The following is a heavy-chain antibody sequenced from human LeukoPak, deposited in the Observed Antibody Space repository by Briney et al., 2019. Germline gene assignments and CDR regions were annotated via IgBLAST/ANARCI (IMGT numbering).Heavy chain of an antibody. CDR1: GFTFSSYA. J-gene: IGHJ4*02. D-gene: IGHD3-22*01. CDR3: AKAYYDSTGSSDY. CDR2: ISGSGGGT. V-gene: IGHV3-23*01. Sequence: PGGSLRLSCAASGFTFSSYAMSWVRQAPGKGLEWVSGISGSGGGTFYADSVKGRFTISRDNSRNTLSLQMNSLRAEDTAVYYCAKAYYDSTGSSDYWGQGTLVTVSS.